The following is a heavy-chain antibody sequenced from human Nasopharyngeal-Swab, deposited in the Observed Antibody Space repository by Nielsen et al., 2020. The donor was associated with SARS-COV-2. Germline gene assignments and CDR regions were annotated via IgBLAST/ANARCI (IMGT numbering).Heavy chain of an antibody. CDR2: FDPEDGET. V-gene: IGHV1-24*01. Sequence: ASVKVSCKVSGYTLTELSMHWVRQAPGKGLEWMGGFDPEDGETIYAQKFQGRVTMTEDTSKDTAYMELSSLRSEDTAVYYGATAPPMVVTPPWWFDPWGQGTLVTVSS. CDR1: GYTLTELS. D-gene: IGHD4-23*01. J-gene: IGHJ5*02. CDR3: ATAPPMVVTPPWWFDP.